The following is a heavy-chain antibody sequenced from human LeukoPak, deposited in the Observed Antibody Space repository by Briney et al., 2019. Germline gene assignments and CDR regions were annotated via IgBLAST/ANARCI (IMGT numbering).Heavy chain of an antibody. CDR1: GGSFSTSG. D-gene: IGHD7-27*01. CDR2: VIPIYGTP. V-gene: IGHV1-69*05. CDR3: ARDHWGIVENGYDYFYYDMDV. J-gene: IGHJ6*02. Sequence: GASVTVSCKASGGSFSTSGFSWVRQAPGQGLEWMGGVIPIYGTPSYEQKFQGRVTITTDESTSTAYMELSSLRSEDTAVYYCARDHWGIVENGYDYFYYDMDVWGQGTTVTVSS.